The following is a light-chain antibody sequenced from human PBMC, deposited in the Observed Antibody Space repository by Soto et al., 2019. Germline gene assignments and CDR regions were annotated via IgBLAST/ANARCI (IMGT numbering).Light chain of an antibody. V-gene: IGKV1-5*03. CDR1: QSFSSW. J-gene: IGKJ1*01. Sequence: DIQMTQSPSTLSASVGDRVTITCRASQSFSSWLAWYQQKPGKAPNLLIYKASSLESGVPSRFSGSGSGTEFTLTISSLQPDEFATYYCQQYVSPPWTFGQGTKVEIK. CDR3: QQYVSPPWT. CDR2: KAS.